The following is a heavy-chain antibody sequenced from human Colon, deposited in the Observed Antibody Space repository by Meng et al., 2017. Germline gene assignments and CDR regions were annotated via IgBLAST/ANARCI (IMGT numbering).Heavy chain of an antibody. Sequence: VQLVQSGAEVKKPGASVTVSCKASGYTLYIHWVRLRPGEGLEWMGRINPRTGDTKSAQSFQGRVTMTRDTSTTTFSVDLRSLTTDDSAIYFCARESADGGSFDLWGQGTLVTVSS. V-gene: IGHV1-2*06. CDR2: INPRTGDT. CDR3: ARESADGGSFDL. J-gene: IGHJ4*02. D-gene: IGHD2-15*01. CDR1: GYTLY.